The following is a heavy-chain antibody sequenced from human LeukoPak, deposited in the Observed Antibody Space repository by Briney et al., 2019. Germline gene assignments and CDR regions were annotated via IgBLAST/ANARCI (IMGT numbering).Heavy chain of an antibody. D-gene: IGHD5-18*01. Sequence: PGGPLRLSCAASGFTFSSYAMHWVRQAPGKGLEWVAVISYDGSNEYYADSVKGRFTISRDNSKNTLYLQMNSLRAEDTAVYYCASPLRGYSYGHDAFDIWGQGTMVTVSS. CDR2: ISYDGSNE. J-gene: IGHJ3*02. V-gene: IGHV3-30*04. CDR3: ASPLRGYSYGHDAFDI. CDR1: GFTFSSYA.